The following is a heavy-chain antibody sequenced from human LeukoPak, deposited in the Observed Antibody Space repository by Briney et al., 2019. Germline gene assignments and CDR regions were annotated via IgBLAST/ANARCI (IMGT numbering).Heavy chain of an antibody. CDR2: IYSGGST. CDR3: ARSAGIEAMIVLGY. Sequence: GGSLRLSCAASGFTVSNNFMSWVRQAPGKGLEWVSLIYSGGSTYYADSVKGRFAISRDTSKNTLYLQINSLRAEDTAVYSCARSAGIEAMIVLGYWGQGTLVTVSS. V-gene: IGHV3-66*01. CDR1: GFTVSNNF. D-gene: IGHD5-12*01. J-gene: IGHJ4*02.